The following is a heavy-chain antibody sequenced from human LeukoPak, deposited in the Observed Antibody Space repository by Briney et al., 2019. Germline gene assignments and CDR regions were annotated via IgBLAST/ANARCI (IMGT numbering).Heavy chain of an antibody. J-gene: IGHJ4*02. CDR1: GXSIXGYY. Sequence: LSLTXXXXGXSIXGYYWSRIRQPPGKGLEWIGYIHYSGSTDYNPSLKSRVPISVPTSKSQFSLKLSSVTAADTAVYYCARRSGGSPFDYWGQGTLVTVSS. D-gene: IGHD1-26*01. V-gene: IGHV4-59*01. CDR3: ARRSGGSPFDY. CDR2: IHYSGST.